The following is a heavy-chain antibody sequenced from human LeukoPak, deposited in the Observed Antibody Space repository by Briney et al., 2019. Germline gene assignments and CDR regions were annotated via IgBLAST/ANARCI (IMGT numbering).Heavy chain of an antibody. D-gene: IGHD2/OR15-2a*01. CDR3: AKYMSDDAFDI. CDR2: IYSGGST. CDR1: GFTVSSNY. V-gene: IGHV3-53*01. Sequence: GGSLRLSCATSGFTVSSNYMSWVRQAPGKGLEWVSVIYSGGSTYYADSVKGRFTISRDNSKNTLYLQMNSLRAEDTAVYYCAKYMSDDAFDIWGQGTMVTVSS. J-gene: IGHJ3*02.